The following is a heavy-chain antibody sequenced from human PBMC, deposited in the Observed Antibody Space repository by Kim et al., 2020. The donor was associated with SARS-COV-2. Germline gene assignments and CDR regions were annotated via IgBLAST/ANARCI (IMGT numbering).Heavy chain of an antibody. J-gene: IGHJ3*02. CDR3: AAVRVLMDYYDSSGYLGAFDI. D-gene: IGHD3-22*01. CDR2: IVVGSGNT. CDR1: GFTFTSSA. V-gene: IGHV1-58*01. Sequence: SVKVSCKASGFTFTSSAVQWVRQARGQRLEWIGWIVVGSGNTNYAQKFQERVTITRDMSTSTAYMELSSLRSEDTAVYYCAAVRVLMDYYDSSGYLGAFDIWGQGTMVTVSS.